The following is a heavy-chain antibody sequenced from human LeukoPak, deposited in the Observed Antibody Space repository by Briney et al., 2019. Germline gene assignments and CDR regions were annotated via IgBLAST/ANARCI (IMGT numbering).Heavy chain of an antibody. Sequence: PGGSLRLSCEASGFTFSSYSMTWVRQAPGKGLEWVSYISSSSSTIYYADSVKGRFTISRDDAKNSLYLQMNSLRAEDTAVYYCARDHHRRLYDSQARDTFDIWGQGTMVTVSS. J-gene: IGHJ3*02. V-gene: IGHV3-48*01. D-gene: IGHD3-22*01. CDR1: GFTFSSYS. CDR2: ISSSSSTI. CDR3: ARDHHRRLYDSQARDTFDI.